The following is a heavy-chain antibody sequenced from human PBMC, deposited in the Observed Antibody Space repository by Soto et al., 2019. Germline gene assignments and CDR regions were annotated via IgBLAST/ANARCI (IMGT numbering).Heavy chain of an antibody. Sequence: PGESLKISCKGSGYSFTSYWIGWVRQMPGKGLEWMGIIYPGDSDTRYSPSFQGQVTISADKSISTAYLQWSSLKASDTAMYYCARLTRSYYARVLGAFDIWGQGTMVTVSS. CDR1: GYSFTSYW. CDR2: IYPGDSDT. D-gene: IGHD1-26*01. CDR3: ARLTRSYYARVLGAFDI. V-gene: IGHV5-51*01. J-gene: IGHJ3*02.